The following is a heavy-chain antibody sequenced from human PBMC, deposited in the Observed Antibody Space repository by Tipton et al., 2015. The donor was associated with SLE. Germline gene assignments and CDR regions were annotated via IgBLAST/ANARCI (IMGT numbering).Heavy chain of an antibody. CDR1: DVSIDSYF. V-gene: IGHV4-4*07. Sequence: TLSLTCTVSDVSIDSYFWSWVRHPVGRGLERIGRIYTSGSTNFNPSLKSRVTMSIDTSKKQFSLRLNSVTAADTAVYYCARADAGYYNGLDVWGQGATVTVSS. CDR3: ARADAGYYNGLDV. CDR2: IYTSGST. J-gene: IGHJ6*02.